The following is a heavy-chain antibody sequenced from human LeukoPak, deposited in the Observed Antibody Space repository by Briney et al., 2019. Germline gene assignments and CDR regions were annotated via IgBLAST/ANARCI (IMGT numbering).Heavy chain of an antibody. D-gene: IGHD3-10*01. CDR2: IYPGGSDT. CDR3: ARLSYYYGSGLADAFDI. J-gene: IGHJ3*02. Sequence: HGESLKISCKGSGYSFTSYWIGWVRQMPGKGLEWMGIIYPGGSDTRYSPSFQGQVTISADKSISTAYLQWSSLKASDTATYYCARLSYYYGSGLADAFDIWGQGTMVTVSS. CDR1: GYSFTSYW. V-gene: IGHV5-51*01.